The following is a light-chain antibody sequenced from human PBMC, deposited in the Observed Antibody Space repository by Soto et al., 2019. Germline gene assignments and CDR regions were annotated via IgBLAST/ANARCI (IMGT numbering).Light chain of an antibody. CDR2: DAS. J-gene: IGKJ1*01. CDR3: QQYGSSPRT. Sequence: EVVMTQSPAILSVSPGERATLSCRASQTVSSYLLWYQQKRGQAPRLLIYDASNRATGIPDRFSGSGSGTDFTLTISRLEPEDFAVYYCQQYGSSPRTFGQGTKV. CDR1: QTVSSY. V-gene: IGKV3-20*01.